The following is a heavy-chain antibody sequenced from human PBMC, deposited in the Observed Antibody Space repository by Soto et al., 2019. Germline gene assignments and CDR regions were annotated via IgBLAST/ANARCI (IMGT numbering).Heavy chain of an antibody. CDR3: AKEAPMIVVVMAAFDI. Sequence: GGSLRLSCAASGFTFSSFALHWVRQAPGKGLEWVAVISYDGSNKYYADSVKGRFTISRDNSKNTLYLQMNSLRAEDTAVYYCAKEAPMIVVVMAAFDIWGQGTMVTVSS. J-gene: IGHJ3*02. CDR2: ISYDGSNK. D-gene: IGHD3-22*01. CDR1: GFTFSSFA. V-gene: IGHV3-30*04.